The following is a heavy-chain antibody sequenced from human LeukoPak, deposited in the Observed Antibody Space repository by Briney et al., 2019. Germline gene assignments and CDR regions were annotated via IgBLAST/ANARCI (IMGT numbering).Heavy chain of an antibody. V-gene: IGHV3-48*01. CDR1: GFTFSSYS. J-gene: IGHJ6*04. D-gene: IGHD3-10*02. Sequence: PGGSLRLSCAASGFTFSSYSMNWVRQAPGKGLEWVSYISSSSSTIYYVDSLKGRFTISRDNAKNSLYLQMNSLRAEDTAVYYCAELGITMIGGVWGKGTTVTISS. CDR3: AELGITMIGGV. CDR2: ISSSSSTI.